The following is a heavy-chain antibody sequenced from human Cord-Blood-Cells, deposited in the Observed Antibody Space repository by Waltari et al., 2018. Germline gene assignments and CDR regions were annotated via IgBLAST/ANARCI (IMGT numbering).Heavy chain of an antibody. D-gene: IGHD2-15*01. CDR3: ARVPTCGGSCYSDY. J-gene: IGHJ4*02. CDR1: GGSFSGYH. Sequence: QVQLQQWGAGLLKPSETMSLPCAVHGGSFSGYHWRWFRQPPGKGLEWIGEINHSGSTNYNPSLKSRVTISVDTSKNQFSLKLSSVTAADTAVYYCARVPTCGGSCYSDYWGQGTLVTVSS. CDR2: INHSGST. V-gene: IGHV4-34*01.